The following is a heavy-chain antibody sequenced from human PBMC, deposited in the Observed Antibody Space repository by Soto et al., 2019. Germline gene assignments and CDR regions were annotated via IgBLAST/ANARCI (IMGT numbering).Heavy chain of an antibody. Sequence: PGGSLRLSCAASGFMFSAYTMNWVRQAPGKGLEWLSSISSDSDHIDYADSVRGRFTVSRDNARKSLYLQMDSLGAEDTGVYYCATPYYYNHWGPGTLVTVS. CDR3: ATPYYYNH. D-gene: IGHD3-22*01. J-gene: IGHJ5*02. CDR1: GFMFSAYT. V-gene: IGHV3-21*01. CDR2: ISSDSDHI.